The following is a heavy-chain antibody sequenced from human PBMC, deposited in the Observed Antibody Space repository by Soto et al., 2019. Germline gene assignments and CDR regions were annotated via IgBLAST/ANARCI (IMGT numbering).Heavy chain of an antibody. CDR2: VSYSGST. CDR1: SDSISSYY. D-gene: IGHD6-13*01. Sequence: SETLSLTCTVSSDSISSYYWSWIRQPPGKRLEWIGYVSYSGSTDYNPSLKSRVTISGDTSKNQFSLKVSSVTAADTAVYYCARGTSWQLPFDYWGQGTLVTVSS. J-gene: IGHJ4*02. V-gene: IGHV4-59*01. CDR3: ARGTSWQLPFDY.